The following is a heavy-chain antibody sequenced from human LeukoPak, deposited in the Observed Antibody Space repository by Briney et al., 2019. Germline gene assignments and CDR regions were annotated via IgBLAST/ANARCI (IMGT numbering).Heavy chain of an antibody. CDR2: IIPIFGTA. V-gene: IGHV1-69*13. CDR3: ARSYYDSSGYPFDY. Sequence: ASVKVSCKAPGGTFSSYAISWVRQAPGQGLEWMGGIIPIFGTANYAQKFQGRVTITADESTSTAYMELSSLRSEDTAVYYCARSYYDSSGYPFDYWGQGTLVTVSS. D-gene: IGHD3-22*01. CDR1: GGTFSSYA. J-gene: IGHJ4*02.